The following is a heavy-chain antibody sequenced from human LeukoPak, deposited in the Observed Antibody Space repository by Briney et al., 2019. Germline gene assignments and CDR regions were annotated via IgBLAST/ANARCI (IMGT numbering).Heavy chain of an antibody. Sequence: PGEPLKISCKGSGYSFTTYWISWVRQMPGKGLEWMGRIDPSDSYTNYSPSFQGHVTISADKSISTAYLQWSSLKASDSAMYYCARHYGSLFDYWGQGTLVTVSS. CDR3: ARHYGSLFDY. J-gene: IGHJ4*02. D-gene: IGHD3-10*01. CDR1: GYSFTTYW. CDR2: IDPSDSYT. V-gene: IGHV5-10-1*01.